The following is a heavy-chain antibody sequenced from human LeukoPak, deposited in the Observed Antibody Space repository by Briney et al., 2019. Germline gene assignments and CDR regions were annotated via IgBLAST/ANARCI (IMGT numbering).Heavy chain of an antibody. V-gene: IGHV1-69*13. CDR1: GGTFSSYA. CDR3: ARTRDIVVVPAATYNWFDP. CDR2: IIPIFGTA. J-gene: IGHJ5*02. Sequence: SVKVSRKASGGTFSSYAISWVRQAPGQGLEWMGGIIPIFGTANYAQKFQGRVTITADESTSTAYMELSSLRSEDTAVYYCARTRDIVVVPAATYNWFDPWGQGTLVTVSS. D-gene: IGHD2-2*01.